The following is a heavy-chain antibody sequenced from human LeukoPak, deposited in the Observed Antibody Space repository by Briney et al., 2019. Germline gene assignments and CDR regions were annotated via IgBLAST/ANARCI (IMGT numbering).Heavy chain of an antibody. Sequence: PSETLSLTCAVYGGSFSGYYWSWIRQPPGKGLEWIGEINHSGSTNYNPSLKSRVTISVDTSKNQFSLKLSSVTAADTAVYYCARGYCSSTSCYGSDYWGQGTLVTVSS. V-gene: IGHV4-34*01. CDR2: INHSGST. CDR1: GGSFSGYY. CDR3: ARGYCSSTSCYGSDY. D-gene: IGHD2-2*01. J-gene: IGHJ4*02.